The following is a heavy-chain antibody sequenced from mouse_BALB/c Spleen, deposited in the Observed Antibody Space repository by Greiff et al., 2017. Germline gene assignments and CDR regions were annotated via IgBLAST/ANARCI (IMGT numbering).Heavy chain of an antibody. CDR3: TRDDGYFDY. CDR1: GYTFTDYE. D-gene: IGHD2-3*01. CDR2: IDPETGGT. Sequence: QVQLQQSGAELVRPGASVTLSCKASGYTFTDYEMHWVKQTPVHGLEWIGAIDPETGGTAYNQKFKGKATLTADKSSSTAYMELRSLTSEDSAVYYCTRDDGYFDYWGQGTTLTVSS. V-gene: IGHV1-15*01. J-gene: IGHJ2*01.